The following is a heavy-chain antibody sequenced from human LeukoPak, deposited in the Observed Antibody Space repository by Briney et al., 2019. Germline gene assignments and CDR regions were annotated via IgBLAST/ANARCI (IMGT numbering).Heavy chain of an antibody. CDR3: ARDSSSWYFDY. CDR2: ISSSGSTI. V-gene: IGHV3-48*03. J-gene: IGHJ4*02. CDR1: GFTFSSYE. D-gene: IGHD6-13*01. Sequence: QPGGSLRLSCAASGFTFSSYEMHWVRPAPGKGLEWVSYISSSGSTIYYADSVKGRFTISRDNAKNSLYLQMNSLRAEDTAVYYCARDSSSWYFDYWGQGNLVTVSS.